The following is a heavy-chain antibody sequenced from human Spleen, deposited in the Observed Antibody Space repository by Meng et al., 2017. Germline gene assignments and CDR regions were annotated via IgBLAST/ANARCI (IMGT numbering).Heavy chain of an antibody. V-gene: IGHV1-46*01. Sequence: ASVKVSCKASGYSFINYYMHWVRQAPGQGLEWMGIINPRGGATTYAQKFQGRVTMTTDTSTSTVYMELTRLRSEDTAVYYCARDTMDTIMVTLWLFPSDFWGQGTLVTVSS. J-gene: IGHJ4*02. CDR1: GYSFINYY. CDR2: INPRGGAT. CDR3: ARDTMDTIMVTLWLFPSDF. D-gene: IGHD5-18*01.